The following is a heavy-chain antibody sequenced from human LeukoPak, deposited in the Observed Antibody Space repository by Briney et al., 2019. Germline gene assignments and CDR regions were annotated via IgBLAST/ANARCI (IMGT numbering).Heavy chain of an antibody. Sequence: GGSLRLSCAASGFTFSSYAMSWVRQAPGKGLEWVSGISGSGGSTYYADSVKGRFTISRDNSKNTLYLQMNSLRAEDTAVYYCAKDREMYGDPPFDYWGQGTLVTVSS. CDR3: AKDREMYGDPPFDY. V-gene: IGHV3-23*01. CDR2: ISGSGGST. D-gene: IGHD4-17*01. J-gene: IGHJ4*02. CDR1: GFTFSSYA.